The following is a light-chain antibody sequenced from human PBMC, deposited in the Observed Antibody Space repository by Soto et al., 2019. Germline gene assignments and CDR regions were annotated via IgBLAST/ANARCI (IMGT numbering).Light chain of an antibody. J-gene: IGKJ2*01. V-gene: IGKV1-5*01. CDR1: QSISSW. CDR2: DAS. CDR3: QQYSTYPYT. Sequence: DIQMTQSPSTLSASVGDRVTIPCRASQSISSWLAWYQQKPGKAPKLLIYDASSLESGVPSRCSVSGSGTEFTLTVSSLQPDDFATYYCQQYSTYPYTFGQGTKLEIK.